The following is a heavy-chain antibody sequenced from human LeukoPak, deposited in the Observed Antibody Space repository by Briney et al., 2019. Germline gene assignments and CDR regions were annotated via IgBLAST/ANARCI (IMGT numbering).Heavy chain of an antibody. J-gene: IGHJ5*02. CDR3: AVNQVDGTGIFDL. CDR2: INPDIGAT. CDR1: GYTFTDYY. D-gene: IGHD1-14*01. Sequence: ASVKVSCKASGYTFTDYYIHWVRQAPGQGLEWMGWINPDIGATNYAQKFQGRVTMTRDTSIVTAYMELGRLGSDDTAVYYCAVNQVDGTGIFDLWGQGTLVTVSS. V-gene: IGHV1-2*02.